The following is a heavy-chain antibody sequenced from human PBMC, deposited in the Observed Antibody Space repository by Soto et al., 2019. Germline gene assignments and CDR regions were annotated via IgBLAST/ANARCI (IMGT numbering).Heavy chain of an antibody. D-gene: IGHD2-2*01. CDR1: GGSISSSSYY. J-gene: IGHJ4*02. V-gene: IGHV4-39*01. CDR3: ARLLMWYCSNISCYSAELDY. CDR2: IYYSGST. Sequence: QLQVQESGPGLVKPSETLSLTCTVSGGSISSSSYYWGWIRQPPGKGLEWIGTIYYSGSTYYNPSLMSRVTISVDTSNNQFSLRLSSVTAADTAVYYCARLLMWYCSNISCYSAELDYWVQGTLVTVSS.